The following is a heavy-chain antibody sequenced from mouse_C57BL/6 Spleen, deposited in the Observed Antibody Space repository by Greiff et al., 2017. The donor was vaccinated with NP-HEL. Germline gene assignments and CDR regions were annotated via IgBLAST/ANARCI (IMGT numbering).Heavy chain of an antibody. J-gene: IGHJ4*01. D-gene: IGHD2-5*01. Sequence: EVQLQQSGPELVKPGASVKISCTASGYSFTDYNMNWVKQSNGKSLEWIGVINPNYGTTSYNQKFKGKATLTVDQSSSTAYMQLNSLTSEDSAVYYCARGGYSNYARYRYYAMDYWGQGTSVTGSS. V-gene: IGHV1-39*01. CDR2: INPNYGTT. CDR3: ARGGYSNYARYRYYAMDY. CDR1: GYSFTDYN.